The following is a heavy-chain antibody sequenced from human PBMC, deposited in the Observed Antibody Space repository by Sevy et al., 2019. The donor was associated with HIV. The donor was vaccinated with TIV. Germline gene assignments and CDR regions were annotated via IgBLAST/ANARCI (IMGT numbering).Heavy chain of an antibody. CDR2: INSDGSST. D-gene: IGHD1-26*01. V-gene: IGHV3-74*01. CDR1: GFTFSSYW. Sequence: GGSLRLSCAASGFTFSSYWMHWVRQAPGKGLVWVSRINSDGSSTSYADSVKGRFTISRDNAKNTLYLQMNSLRAEDTAVYYCAREGAEWELLLERQQHYYGMDVWGQGTRVTVSS. CDR3: AREGAEWELLLERQQHYYGMDV. J-gene: IGHJ6*02.